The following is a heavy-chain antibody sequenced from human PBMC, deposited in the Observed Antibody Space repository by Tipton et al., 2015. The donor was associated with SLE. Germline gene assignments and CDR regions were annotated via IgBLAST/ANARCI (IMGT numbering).Heavy chain of an antibody. J-gene: IGHJ4*02. CDR3: ARGGKTVLDPDDY. CDR2: IPSSGSAT. Sequence: GSLRLSCAASGFIFDDYAMHWVRQAPGKGLEWVAFIPSSGSATDTADSVVGRFTISRDNAKNSLFLQMNSLRVEDTAFYYCARGGKTVLDPDDYWGQGTVVTVSS. CDR1: GFIFDDYA. V-gene: IGHV3-21*06. D-gene: IGHD3-16*01.